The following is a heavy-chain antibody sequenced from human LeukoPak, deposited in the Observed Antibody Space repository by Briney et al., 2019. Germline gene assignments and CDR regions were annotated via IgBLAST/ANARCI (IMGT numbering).Heavy chain of an antibody. D-gene: IGHD2-8*01. J-gene: IGHJ4*02. Sequence: GGSLRLSCAGSGFTFSSYAMSWVRQAPGKGLEWVAAISDTGATTYDSDSVKGRFTISRDNSRSTLYLQMNSLRAEDTALYYCAKDTSIGRYCTNGVCSPFDYWGQGTLVTVSS. CDR3: AKDTSIGRYCTNGVCSPFDY. V-gene: IGHV3-23*01. CDR2: ISDTGATT. CDR1: GFTFSSYA.